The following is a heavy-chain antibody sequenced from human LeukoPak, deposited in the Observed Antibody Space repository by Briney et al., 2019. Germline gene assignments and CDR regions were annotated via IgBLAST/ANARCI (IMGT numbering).Heavy chain of an antibody. CDR1: GFTSSIYT. CDR3: ARVEGGRGGVPDL. CDR2: FGTTGGST. J-gene: IGHJ5*02. Sequence: GGSLSLSCAAYGFTSSIYTMTWVRQTQGKGLEWVSAFGTTGGSTYYADSVKGRFTISRDNSKNTLYLQMSSLRAEDTAIYYCARVEGGRGGVPDLWGQGTLVTVSS. V-gene: IGHV3-23*01. D-gene: IGHD5-24*01.